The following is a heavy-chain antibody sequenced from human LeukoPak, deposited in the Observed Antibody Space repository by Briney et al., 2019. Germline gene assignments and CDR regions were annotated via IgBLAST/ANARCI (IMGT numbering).Heavy chain of an antibody. V-gene: IGHV3-23*01. Sequence: AGGSLRLSCAASGFTFSSYAMSWVRQAPWKGLEWVSAISGSGGSTYYADSVKGRFTISRDNSKNTLYLRMNSLRAEDTAVYYCAKEIRGYSYGSDEYWGQGTLVTVSS. CDR3: AKEIRGYSYGSDEY. J-gene: IGHJ4*02. CDR1: GFTFSSYA. D-gene: IGHD5-18*01. CDR2: ISGSGGST.